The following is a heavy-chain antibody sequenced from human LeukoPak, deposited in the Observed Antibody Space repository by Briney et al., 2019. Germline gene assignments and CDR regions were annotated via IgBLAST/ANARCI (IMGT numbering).Heavy chain of an antibody. Sequence: GGTLTLSCAASGFTFSSYAMHWVRQAPGKGLEYVSAISSNGGSKYYANSVKGRFTISRDNSKNTLYLQMNSLRAEDTAVYCCARDRSPGNFDYWGQGTLVTVSS. J-gene: IGHJ4*02. D-gene: IGHD3-10*01. CDR3: ARDRSPGNFDY. CDR2: ISSNGGSK. V-gene: IGHV3-64*01. CDR1: GFTFSSYA.